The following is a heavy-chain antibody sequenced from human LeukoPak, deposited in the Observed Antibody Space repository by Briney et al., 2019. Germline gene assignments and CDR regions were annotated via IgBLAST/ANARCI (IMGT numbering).Heavy chain of an antibody. V-gene: IGHV4-34*01. CDR2: INHSGST. J-gene: IGHJ4*02. Sequence: SETLSLTCAVYGGSFSGYYWSWIRQPPGKGLEWIGEINHSGSTNYNPSLKSRVTISVDTSKNQFSLKLSSVTAADTAVYYCASLGRRYYDSSGSTAQDFDYWGQGTLVTVSS. D-gene: IGHD3-22*01. CDR3: ASLGRRYYDSSGSTAQDFDY. CDR1: GGSFSGYY.